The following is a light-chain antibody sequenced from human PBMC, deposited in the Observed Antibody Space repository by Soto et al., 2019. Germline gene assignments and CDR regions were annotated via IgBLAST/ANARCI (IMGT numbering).Light chain of an antibody. CDR1: SSDVGAYNS. CDR2: DVS. J-gene: IGLJ2*01. V-gene: IGLV2-11*01. Sequence: QSALTQPRSVSGSPGQSVTISCTGTSSDVGAYNSVSWYQRHPGKAPKLMIYDVSKRPSGVPDRFSGSKSGNTASLTISGLQAEDEADYYCCSYAGSYTFVVFGGGTQLTVL. CDR3: CSYAGSYTFVV.